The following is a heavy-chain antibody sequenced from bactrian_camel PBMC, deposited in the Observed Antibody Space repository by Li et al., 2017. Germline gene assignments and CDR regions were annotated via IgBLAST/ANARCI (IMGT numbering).Heavy chain of an antibody. D-gene: IGHD1*01. Sequence: HVQLVESGGGSVLPDGSLRLSCVASGYYEGLHCMAWFRQGLGNKREGVAMIDTSGHRTYYADSVNGRFTVSQDNAKNTVHLQMNSLKPEDSSMYYCAAGIISRLEAPYCSLARDGYNYWGQGTQVTVS. CDR3: AAGIISRLEAPYCSLARDGYNY. V-gene: IGHV3S54*01. J-gene: IGHJ4*01. CDR1: GYYEGLHC. CDR2: IDTSGHRT.